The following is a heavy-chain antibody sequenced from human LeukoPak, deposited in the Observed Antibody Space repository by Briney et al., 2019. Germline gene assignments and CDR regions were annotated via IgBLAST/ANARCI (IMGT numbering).Heavy chain of an antibody. D-gene: IGHD5-12*01. V-gene: IGHV3-7*01. J-gene: IGHJ4*01. CDR1: GFTFSSYW. CDR3: ARDHRYAFDN. Sequence: GGSLRLSCAASGFTFSSYWMRWVRQAPGKGLEWVACISQDGSEKRYVASVKGRFTISRDKARNSLYLQMNSLRVEDTAMYYCARDHRYAFDNWGHGTLVTVSS. CDR2: ISQDGSEK.